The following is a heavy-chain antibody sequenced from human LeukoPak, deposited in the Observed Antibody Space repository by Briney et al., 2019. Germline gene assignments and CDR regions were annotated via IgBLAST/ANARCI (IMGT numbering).Heavy chain of an antibody. Sequence: PGGSLKPPCSAPGFTLSPHYISWFPPGPGKGVGWVSAIYTDGRTFYADAAKGRFTISRDNPKNTLYLQMNSLRAEDTAMYYCATLWGGLGDIWGQGTVVTVSS. D-gene: IGHD7-27*01. CDR1: GFTLSPHY. V-gene: IGHV3-53*01. CDR3: ATLWGGLGDI. J-gene: IGHJ3*02. CDR2: IYTDGRT.